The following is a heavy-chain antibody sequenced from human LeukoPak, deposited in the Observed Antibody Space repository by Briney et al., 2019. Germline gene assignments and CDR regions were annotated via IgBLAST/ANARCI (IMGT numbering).Heavy chain of an antibody. CDR3: ARGYCSSTSCYRFDY. CDR2: IIPIFGTA. Sequence: SVKVSCKASGGTFSSYAISWVRQAPGQGLEWMGGIIPIFGTANYAQKFQGRVTITADESTSTAYMEPSSLRSEDTAVYYCARGYCSSTSCYRFDYWGQGTLVTVSS. J-gene: IGHJ4*02. V-gene: IGHV1-69*01. CDR1: GGTFSSYA. D-gene: IGHD2-2*01.